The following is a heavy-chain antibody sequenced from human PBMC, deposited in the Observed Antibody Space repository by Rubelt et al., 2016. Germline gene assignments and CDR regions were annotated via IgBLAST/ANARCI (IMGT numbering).Heavy chain of an antibody. D-gene: IGHD3-16*01. CDR2: LSGGGEST. V-gene: IGHV3-23*04. J-gene: IGHJ4*02. Sequence: EVQLVESGGGLVQPGGSLRLSCAASGFTFSSYGMSWVRKAPGQGLEWVSLLSGGGESTHYADAVKGRFTISRDNSRKKEFFGMNNLRAEDTAVYYFTELGPYDYWGQGTLVTVSS. CDR3: TELGPYDY. CDR1: GFTFSSYG.